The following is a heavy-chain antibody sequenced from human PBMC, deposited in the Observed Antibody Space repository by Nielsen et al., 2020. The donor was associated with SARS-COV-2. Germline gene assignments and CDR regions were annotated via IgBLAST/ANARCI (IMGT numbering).Heavy chain of an antibody. J-gene: IGHJ5*02. CDR2: ISGYDGNT. D-gene: IGHD3-10*01. CDR3: ARDRVTLLRGVYWFDP. CDR1: GFSFSNYG. V-gene: IGHV1-18*01. Sequence: ASVKVSCKASGFSFSNYGFSWVRQAPGQGLEWLGSISGYDGNTKYAQNLQGRVTMTIDTSTNTAYLYLASLRSDDTAVYYCARDRVTLLRGVYWFDPWGQGTLVTVSS.